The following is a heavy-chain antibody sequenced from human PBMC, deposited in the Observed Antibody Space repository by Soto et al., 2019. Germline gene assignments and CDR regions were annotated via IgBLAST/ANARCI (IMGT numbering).Heavy chain of an antibody. D-gene: IGHD3-10*01. CDR2: ISSSSSTI. CDR3: ARVWRGAKTMVRGVIPTYSDY. V-gene: IGHV3-48*02. Sequence: EVQLVESGGGLVQPGGSLRLSCAASGFTFSSYSMNWVRQAPGKGLEWVSYISSSSSTIYYADSVKGRFTISRDNAKNSLYLQMNSLRDEDTAVYYCARVWRGAKTMVRGVIPTYSDYWGQGTLVTVSS. CDR1: GFTFSSYS. J-gene: IGHJ4*02.